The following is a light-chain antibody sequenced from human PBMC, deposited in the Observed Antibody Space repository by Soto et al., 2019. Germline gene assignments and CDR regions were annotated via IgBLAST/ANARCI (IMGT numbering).Light chain of an antibody. CDR2: EAS. CDR1: QSVSSY. CDR3: QQRSYWPPYT. Sequence: ILLTQPPYNLSLSPGGRAPLSCKASQSVSSYLAWYQQKPGQAPRLLIYEASNRATGIPARFSGSGSGTDFTLTISSLESEDSAVYYCQQRSYWPPYTVGQGTKVDI. V-gene: IGKV3-11*01. J-gene: IGKJ2*01.